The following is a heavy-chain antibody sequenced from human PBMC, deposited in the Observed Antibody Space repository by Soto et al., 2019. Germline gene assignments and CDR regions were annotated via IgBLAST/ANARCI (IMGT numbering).Heavy chain of an antibody. CDR2: INGGNGNT. Sequence: ASVKVSCKTSGYTFTNYAMHWVRQAPGQRLEWMGWINGGNGNTKYSQNFQGRLTITRDTSVSTAYMDLSSLRSEDTAVYYCARSVEMATNWFDPWGQGTLVTVSS. J-gene: IGHJ5*02. D-gene: IGHD5-12*01. CDR1: GYTFTNYA. V-gene: IGHV1-3*01. CDR3: ARSVEMATNWFDP.